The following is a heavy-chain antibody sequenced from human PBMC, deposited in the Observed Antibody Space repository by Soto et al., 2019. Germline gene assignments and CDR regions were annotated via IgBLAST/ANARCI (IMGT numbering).Heavy chain of an antibody. CDR2: INHSGST. CDR3: ARSLGIAAAVRSYSLFDY. J-gene: IGHJ4*02. D-gene: IGHD6-13*01. V-gene: IGHV4-34*01. Sequence: SETLSLTCAVYGGSFSGYYWSWIRQPPGKGLEWIGEINHSGSTNYNPSLKSRVTISVDTSKNQFSLKLSSVTAADTAVYYCARSLGIAAAVRSYSLFDYWGQGTLVTVSS. CDR1: GGSFSGYY.